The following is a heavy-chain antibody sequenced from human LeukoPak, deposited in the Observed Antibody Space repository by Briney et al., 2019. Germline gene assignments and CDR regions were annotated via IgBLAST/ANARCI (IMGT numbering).Heavy chain of an antibody. CDR2: IYYSGST. D-gene: IGHD3-10*01. CDR3: ARAPMVRGVWLFDY. J-gene: IGHJ4*02. Sequence: PSETLSLTCAGHGGSFSGYYWSWLRQPPGKGLHWIAYIYYSGSTNYNPSLKSRVTISVDTSKKQFSLKLGSVTAADPAVYYCARAPMVRGVWLFDYWGQGTPVTVSS. CDR1: GGSFSGYY. V-gene: IGHV4-59*01.